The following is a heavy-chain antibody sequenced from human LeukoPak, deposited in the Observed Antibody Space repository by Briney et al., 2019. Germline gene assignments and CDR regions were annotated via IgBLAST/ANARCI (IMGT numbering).Heavy chain of an antibody. CDR1: GGSISSSSYY. Sequence: SETLSLTCTVSGGSISSSSYYRGWIRQPPGKGLEWIGSIYYSGSTYYNPSLKSRVTISVDTSKNQFSLKLSSVTAADTAVYYCAGAPRYCSGGSCYSGPFDPWGQGTLVTVSS. CDR2: IYYSGST. V-gene: IGHV4-39*07. CDR3: AGAPRYCSGGSCYSGPFDP. J-gene: IGHJ5*02. D-gene: IGHD2-15*01.